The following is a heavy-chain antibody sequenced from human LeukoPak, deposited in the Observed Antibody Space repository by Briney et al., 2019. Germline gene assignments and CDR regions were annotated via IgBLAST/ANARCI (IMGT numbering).Heavy chain of an antibody. V-gene: IGHV3-23*01. Sequence: GGSLRLSCVPSGITFSNSALSWVRQAPGKGLEWVSTITKSGDQTHYADSVKGRFTISRDNSKNTLYLQMNSLRAEDTAVYYCARSGRYYYDSSGYPNWFDPWGQGTLVTVSS. CDR3: ARSGRYYYDSSGYPNWFDP. J-gene: IGHJ5*02. CDR2: ITKSGDQT. D-gene: IGHD3-22*01. CDR1: GITFSNSA.